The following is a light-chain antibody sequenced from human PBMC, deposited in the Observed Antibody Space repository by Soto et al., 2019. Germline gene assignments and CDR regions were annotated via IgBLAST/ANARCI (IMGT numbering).Light chain of an antibody. CDR1: SSDVGGYNY. J-gene: IGLJ2*01. CDR3: SSYTTSTSFIL. CDR2: EVS. Sequence: QSALTQPASVSGSPGQSITISCTGTSSDVGGYNYVSWYQLHPGKAPKLMIHEVSERPSGVSNRFSGSKSGNTASLTISGLQAEDEADYYCSSYTTSTSFILFGGGTKLTVL. V-gene: IGLV2-14*01.